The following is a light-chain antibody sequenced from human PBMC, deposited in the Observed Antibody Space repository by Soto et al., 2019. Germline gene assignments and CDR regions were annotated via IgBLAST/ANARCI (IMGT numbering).Light chain of an antibody. CDR1: ESLLFSDGKTY. J-gene: IGKJ1*01. CDR3: MQTVQLPLT. V-gene: IGKV2D-29*01. Sequence: EIVMTQTPLSLAVTPGQPASISCRSSESLLFSDGKTYLYWYLQKAGQPPQLLIYGVSNRSSGVTERFSGSGSGTDFTLRISRVEAEDVGVYYCMQTVQLPLTFGQGTKVEV. CDR2: GVS.